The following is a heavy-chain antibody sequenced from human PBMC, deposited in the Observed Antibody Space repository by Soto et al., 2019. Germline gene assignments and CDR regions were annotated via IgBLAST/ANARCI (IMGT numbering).Heavy chain of an antibody. CDR3: ASQDIVVVPAAMDYYYYGMDV. CDR1: GGTFSSYA. D-gene: IGHD2-2*01. J-gene: IGHJ6*02. Sequence: SLKVSCKASGGTFSSYAISWVRQAPGQGLEWMGGIIPIFGTANYAQKFQGRVTITADESTSTAYMELSSLRSEDTAVYYCASQDIVVVPAAMDYYYYGMDVWGQGTTVTVSS. V-gene: IGHV1-69*13. CDR2: IIPIFGTA.